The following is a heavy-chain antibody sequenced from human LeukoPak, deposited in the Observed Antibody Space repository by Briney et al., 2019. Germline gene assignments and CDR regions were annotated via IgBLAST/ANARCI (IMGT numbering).Heavy chain of an antibody. CDR1: GDSDSSNSAA. J-gene: IGHJ4*02. Sequence: SQTLSLTCAISGDSDSSNSAAWNWIRQSPSRGLEWLGRTYYRSKWYRGYAVSVRSRITINPDTSKNQFSLQLNSVTPEDTAVYYCARGGSYPLDYWGQGTLVTVSS. V-gene: IGHV6-1*01. D-gene: IGHD1-26*01. CDR3: ARGGSYPLDY. CDR2: TYYRSKWYR.